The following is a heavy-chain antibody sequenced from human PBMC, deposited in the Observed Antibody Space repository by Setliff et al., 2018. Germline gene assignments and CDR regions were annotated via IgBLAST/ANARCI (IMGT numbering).Heavy chain of an antibody. CDR3: STDWLRGVFVDY. CDR1: GFTFSNDW. Sequence: GGSLRLSCAASGFTFSNDWMSWVRQAPGKGLEWIGHIKSKTDGATTDYAAPVKGRFTISRDDSKNTLYLQINSLKAEDTAVYYCSTDWLRGVFVDYWGQGTLVTVSS. V-gene: IGHV3-15*01. CDR2: IKSKTDGATT. J-gene: IGHJ4*02. D-gene: IGHD3-10*01.